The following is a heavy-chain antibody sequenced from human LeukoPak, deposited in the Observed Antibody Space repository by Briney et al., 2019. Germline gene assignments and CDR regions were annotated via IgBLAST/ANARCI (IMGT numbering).Heavy chain of an antibody. J-gene: IGHJ6*02. Sequence: ASVKVSCKASGGNFGNYVIHWVRQAPGQGLEWMGRITPFFGVANYAQTFQDRVTVTADKITNTAYMQISSLKSEDTAVYFCARDTNEEYSSSSDGLAVWGQGTTVTVSS. D-gene: IGHD6-6*01. CDR1: GGNFGNYV. CDR3: ARDTNEEYSSSSDGLAV. V-gene: IGHV1-69*04. CDR2: ITPFFGVA.